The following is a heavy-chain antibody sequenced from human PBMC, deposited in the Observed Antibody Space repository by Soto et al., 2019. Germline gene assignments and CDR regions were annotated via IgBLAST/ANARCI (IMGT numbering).Heavy chain of an antibody. CDR1: GFPFSTYA. V-gene: IGHV3-33*01. Sequence: QVQLVESGGGVVQPGRSLRLSCAASGFPFSTYAMHWVRQTPGKGLEWVAIIWYDGNNKYYVDSVKGRFTISRDNSKNNLFLQMNNLRAEDTAMYFCARDNYYDSSGYHVAGGGFDYWGQGTLVTVSS. CDR3: ARDNYYDSSGYHVAGGGFDY. CDR2: IWYDGNNK. J-gene: IGHJ4*02. D-gene: IGHD3-22*01.